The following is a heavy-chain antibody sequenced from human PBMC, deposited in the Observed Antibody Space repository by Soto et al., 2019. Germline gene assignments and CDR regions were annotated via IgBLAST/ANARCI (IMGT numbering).Heavy chain of an antibody. D-gene: IGHD5-12*01. J-gene: IGHJ4*02. CDR1: GFTFSSYA. Sequence: GGSLRLSCAASGFTFSSYAMSWVRQAPGKGLEWVSAISGSGGSTYYADSVKGRFTISRDNSKNTLYLQMNSLRAEDTAVYYCAKPVSLRPSVATDYWGQGTLVTVSS. CDR2: ISGSGGST. V-gene: IGHV3-23*01. CDR3: AKPVSLRPSVATDY.